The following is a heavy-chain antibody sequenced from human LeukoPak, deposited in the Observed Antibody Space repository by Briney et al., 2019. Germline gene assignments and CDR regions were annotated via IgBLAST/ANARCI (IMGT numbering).Heavy chain of an antibody. J-gene: IGHJ4*02. V-gene: IGHV3-30*03. CDR2: ISFDGNDK. Sequence: SGRSLRLSCAASGFGFGSYNMYWVRQAPGKGLEWVTLISFDGNDKKYADSVKGRFTISRDNAKNTLYLQMNSLRAEDTAPYYCVGSSGWWGFDYWGQGTLVTVSS. CDR3: VGSSGWWGFDY. D-gene: IGHD6-19*01. CDR1: GFGFGSYN.